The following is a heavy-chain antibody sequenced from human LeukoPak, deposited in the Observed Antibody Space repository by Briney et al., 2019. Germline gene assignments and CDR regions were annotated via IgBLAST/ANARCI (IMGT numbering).Heavy chain of an antibody. D-gene: IGHD6-19*01. CDR3: ARARLALDY. V-gene: IGHV4-61*02. CDR1: GGSISSGSYY. CDR2: IYTSGST. J-gene: IGHJ4*02. Sequence: SQTLSLTCTGSGGSISSGSYYWSWIRQPAGKGLEWIGRIYTSGSTNYNPSLKSRVTISVDTPKNQFSLKLSSVTAADTAVYYCARARLALDYWGQGTLVTVSS.